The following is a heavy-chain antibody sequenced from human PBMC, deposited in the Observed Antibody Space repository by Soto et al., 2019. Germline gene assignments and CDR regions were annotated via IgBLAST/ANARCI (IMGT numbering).Heavy chain of an antibody. CDR2: INHSGST. D-gene: IGHD3-9*01. J-gene: IGHJ4*02. Sequence: PSETLSLTCTVYGGSFSGYYWSWIRQPPGKGLEWIGEINHSGSTNYNPSLKSRVTISVDTSKNQFSLKLSSVTAADTAVYYCARHPPYYDILTGYTHPYYFDYWGQGTLVTVSS. CDR1: GGSFSGYY. V-gene: IGHV4-34*01. CDR3: ARHPPYYDILTGYTHPYYFDY.